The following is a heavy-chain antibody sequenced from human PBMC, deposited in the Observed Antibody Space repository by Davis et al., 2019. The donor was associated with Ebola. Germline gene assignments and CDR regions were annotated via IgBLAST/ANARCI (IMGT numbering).Heavy chain of an antibody. CDR2: INSDGTTT. CDR1: GVTFRNYV. J-gene: IGHJ4*02. D-gene: IGHD3-9*01. CDR3: ARGPRYFDWFWDC. V-gene: IGHV3-23*01. Sequence: GESLKISCAVSGVTFRNYVMSWVRQAPGKGLVWVARINSDGTTTHYADSVKGRFTISRDNSKNTLYLQMNSLRAEDTAVYYCARGPRYFDWFWDCWGQGTLVTVSS.